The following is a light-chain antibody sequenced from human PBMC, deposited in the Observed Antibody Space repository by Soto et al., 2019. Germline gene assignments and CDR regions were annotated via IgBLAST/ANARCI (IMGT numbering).Light chain of an antibody. V-gene: IGKV1-27*01. CDR3: QKYNSAPRT. CDR1: QRIINY. CDR2: AAS. J-gene: IGKJ3*01. Sequence: DIQMTQSPSSLSASVGDRVTITCRASQRIINYLAWYQQKPGKVPKLLIYAASTLQSGLPSRFSGSGSGTDFTLTISSLQPEDVATYYCQKYNSAPRTFGPGTKVDIK.